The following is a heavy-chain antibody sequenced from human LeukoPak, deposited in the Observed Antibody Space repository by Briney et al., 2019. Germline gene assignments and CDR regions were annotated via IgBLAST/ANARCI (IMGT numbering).Heavy chain of an antibody. Sequence: ASVKVSCKASGYTFTSYGISWVRQAPGQGLEWMGWISAYNGNTNYAQKLQGRVTMTTDTSTSTAYMELRSLRSDDTAVYYCAVRYCSGGSCYSGVGYNWFDPWGQGTLVTVSS. J-gene: IGHJ5*02. CDR1: GYTFTSYG. CDR2: ISAYNGNT. CDR3: AVRYCSGGSCYSGVGYNWFDP. V-gene: IGHV1-18*01. D-gene: IGHD2-15*01.